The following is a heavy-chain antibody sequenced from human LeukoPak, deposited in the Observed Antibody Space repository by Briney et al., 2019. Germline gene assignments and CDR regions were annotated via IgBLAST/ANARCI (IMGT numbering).Heavy chain of an antibody. CDR3: ARVWEPKGY. D-gene: IGHD1-26*01. V-gene: IGHV3-21*01. J-gene: IGHJ4*02. CDR1: GFTFSSYS. Sequence: EGSLRLSCAASGFTFSSYSMNWVRQAPGKGLEWVSSISSSSSYIYYADSVQGRFTFSRDNAKNSLYLQMNSLRAEDTAVYYCARVWEPKGYWGQGTLVTVSS. CDR2: ISSSSSYI.